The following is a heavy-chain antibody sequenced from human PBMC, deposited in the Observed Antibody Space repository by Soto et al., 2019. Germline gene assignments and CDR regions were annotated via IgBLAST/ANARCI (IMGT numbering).Heavy chain of an antibody. J-gene: IGHJ5*02. Sequence: QVQVQESGPGLVKPSETLSLTCTVSGGSINNYYCSWIRQAAGKGLEWIGRIYSSGTTNYNPSLESRVTMSVHMSKSQCSLTLRFVPAADTAVYYCVRDIGGSGWFAPWGQGALVAVSS. D-gene: IGHD2-15*01. CDR3: VRDIGGSGWFAP. CDR1: GGSINNYY. CDR2: IYSSGTT. V-gene: IGHV4-4*07.